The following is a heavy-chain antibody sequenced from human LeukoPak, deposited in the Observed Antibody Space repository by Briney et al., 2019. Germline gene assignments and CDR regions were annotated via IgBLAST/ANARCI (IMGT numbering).Heavy chain of an antibody. J-gene: IGHJ4*02. CDR1: GYSFTNYW. CDR3: ARLREQWLTPA. Sequence: GESLKISCKGSGYSFTNYWISWVRQMPGKGLEWMGRIDPSDSYTNYSPPFQGHVTISPDKSISTAYLQWSSLKASDTAIYYCARLREQWLTPAWGQGTLVTVSS. CDR2: IDPSDSYT. D-gene: IGHD6-19*01. V-gene: IGHV5-10-1*01.